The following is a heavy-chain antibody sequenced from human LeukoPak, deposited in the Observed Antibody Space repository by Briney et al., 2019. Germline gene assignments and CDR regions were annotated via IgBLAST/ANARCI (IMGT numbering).Heavy chain of an antibody. D-gene: IGHD2-21*02. CDR2: INGDGTST. CDR3: ARVPTAVPNLLDY. CDR1: GFSFSTYW. Sequence: PGGSLRLSCAASGFSFSTYWMHWVRQAPGKGLLWVSRINGDGTSTKYADSVKGRFTISRDNDRHTLYLQMNSLRAEDTAVYYCARVPTAVPNLLDYWGQGTLVTVSS. V-gene: IGHV3-74*03. J-gene: IGHJ4*02.